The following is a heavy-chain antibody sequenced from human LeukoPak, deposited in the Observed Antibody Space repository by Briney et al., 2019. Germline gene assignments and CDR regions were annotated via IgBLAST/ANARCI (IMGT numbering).Heavy chain of an antibody. CDR1: GVSFSGYY. J-gene: IGHJ4*02. V-gene: IGHV4-34*01. CDR2: LNHSGST. Sequence: SETLSLTCAVYGVSFSGYYWSWIRQPPGKGLEWIGELNHSGSTNYNPSLKSRVTISVDTSKNQFSLKLSSVTAADTAVYYCARANSTMGFDYWGQGTLVTVSS. D-gene: IGHD5/OR15-5a*01. CDR3: ARANSTMGFDY.